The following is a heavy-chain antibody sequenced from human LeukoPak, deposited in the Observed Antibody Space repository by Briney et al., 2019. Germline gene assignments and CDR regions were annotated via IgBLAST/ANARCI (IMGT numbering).Heavy chain of an antibody. CDR2: INPSGGST. V-gene: IGHV1-46*01. CDR1: GYTFTSYY. Sequence: ASVKVSCKASGYTFTSYYLHCVRQAPGQGLEWMGIINPSGGSTDYAQKFQGRVAMTRDTSTSTVYMELSSLRSEDTAVYYCARAPAVSSHYFDYWGQGTLVTVSS. D-gene: IGHD6-13*01. J-gene: IGHJ4*02. CDR3: ARAPAVSSHYFDY.